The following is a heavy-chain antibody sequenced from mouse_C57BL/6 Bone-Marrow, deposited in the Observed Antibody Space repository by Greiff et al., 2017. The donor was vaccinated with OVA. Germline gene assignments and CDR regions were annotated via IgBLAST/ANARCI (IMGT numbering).Heavy chain of an antibody. CDR3: ARHEY. V-gene: IGHV5-6*01. J-gene: IGHJ2*01. CDR1: GFTFSSYG. Sequence: EVKVVESGGDLVKPGGSLKLSCAASGFTFSSYGMSWVRQTPDKRLEWVATISSGGSYTYYPDSVKGRFTISRDNAKNTLYLQMSSLKSEDTAMYYCARHEYWGQGTTLTVSS. CDR2: ISSGGSYT.